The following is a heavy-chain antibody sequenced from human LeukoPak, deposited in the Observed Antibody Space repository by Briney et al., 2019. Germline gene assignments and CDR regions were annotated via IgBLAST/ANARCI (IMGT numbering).Heavy chain of an antibody. V-gene: IGHV4-39*07. CDR1: GGSIGSSSYY. CDR2: IYYSGTT. Sequence: PSETPSLTCTVSGGSIGSSSYYWGWIRQPPGKGLEWIGIIYYSGTTYYNPSLKSRVTISVDTSKNQFSLKLSSVTAADTAIYYCARAPLYHYDSSGYLFDYWGQGTPVTVSS. J-gene: IGHJ4*02. CDR3: ARAPLYHYDSSGYLFDY. D-gene: IGHD3-22*01.